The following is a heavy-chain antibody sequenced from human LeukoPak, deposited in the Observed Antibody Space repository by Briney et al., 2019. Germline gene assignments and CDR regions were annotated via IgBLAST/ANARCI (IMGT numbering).Heavy chain of an antibody. D-gene: IGHD2-2*01. Sequence: GESLKISCKGSGYSFTSYWIGWVRQMPGKGLEWMGIINPGDSESRYSPSFQGRVTISVDKSINTAYLQWSSLKASDTAMYYCARSRVVPAAIAADYDHGMDVWGQGTTVTVSS. J-gene: IGHJ6*02. CDR2: INPGDSES. CDR3: ARSRVVPAAIAADYDHGMDV. CDR1: GYSFTSYW. V-gene: IGHV5-51*01.